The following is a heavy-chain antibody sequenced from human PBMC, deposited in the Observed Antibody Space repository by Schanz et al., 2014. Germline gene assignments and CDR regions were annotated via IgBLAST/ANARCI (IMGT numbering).Heavy chain of an antibody. D-gene: IGHD4-4*01. V-gene: IGHV1-46*01. CDR3: ARGYSNVPY. CDR2: IYLSDGST. J-gene: IGHJ4*02. CDR1: GYSFGGYY. Sequence: QVQLVQSGAEVKKPGASVKVSCRTSGYSFGGYYIHWVRQAPGQGLEWMGRIYLSDGSTRYAQKFQGRVTVTRDTSISTAFMELSGLRSEDTAVYYCARGYSNVPYWGQGTLVTVSS.